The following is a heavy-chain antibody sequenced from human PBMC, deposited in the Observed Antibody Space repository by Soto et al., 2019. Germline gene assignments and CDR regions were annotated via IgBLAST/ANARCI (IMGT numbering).Heavy chain of an antibody. CDR1: GFTFSSYS. CDR2: ISSSSSYI. CDR3: AKGYYDILTGIPADAFDI. Sequence: EVQLVESGGGLVKPGGSLRLSCAASGFTFSSYSMNWVRQAPGKGLEWVSSISSSSSYIYYADSVKGRFTISRDNAKNSLYLQMNSLGAEDTAVYYCAKGYYDILTGIPADAFDIWGQGTMVTVSS. J-gene: IGHJ3*02. V-gene: IGHV3-21*01. D-gene: IGHD3-9*01.